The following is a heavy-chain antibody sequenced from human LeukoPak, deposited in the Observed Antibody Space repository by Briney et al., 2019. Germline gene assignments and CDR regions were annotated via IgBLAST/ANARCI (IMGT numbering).Heavy chain of an antibody. V-gene: IGHV4-34*01. D-gene: IGHD3-16*02. J-gene: IGHJ4*02. CDR2: INHRGST. CDR1: GGSFSGYY. CDR3: ARGRTTYDYVCGRYRPPDY. Sequence: SETLSLTCAVYGGSFSGYYWNWIRQPPGKGLEWIGEINHRGSTNYNPSLKSRVSVSVDTSKNQFSLKLSSVTAADTAVYYCARGRTTYDYVCGRYRPPDYWGQGTLVTVSS.